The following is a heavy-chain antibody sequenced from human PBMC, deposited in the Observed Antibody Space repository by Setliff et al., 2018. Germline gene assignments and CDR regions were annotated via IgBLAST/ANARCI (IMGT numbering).Heavy chain of an antibody. CDR1: GGPFSSYA. V-gene: IGHV1-69*13. J-gene: IGHJ3*02. Sequence: SVKVSCKASGGPFSSYAISWVRQAPGQGLEWMGGIIPIFGTANYAQKFQGRVTITADESTSTAYMELSSLRSEDTAVYYCARDGDNYYDSSGYYLNHAFDIWGQGTMVTVSS. CDR2: IIPIFGTA. CDR3: ARDGDNYYDSSGYYLNHAFDI. D-gene: IGHD3-22*01.